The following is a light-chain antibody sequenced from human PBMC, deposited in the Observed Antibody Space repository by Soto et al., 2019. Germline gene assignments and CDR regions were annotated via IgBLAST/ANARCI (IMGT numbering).Light chain of an antibody. V-gene: IGKV3-11*01. CDR3: QHRNDWPFT. CDR1: QSVSSY. J-gene: IGKJ3*01. CDR2: DAS. Sequence: EIVLTQSPGTLSLSPGERATLSCRASQSVSSYLAWYRQKPGQAPRLLIYDASNRATGIPARFSGSGSWTGSTFTISGLEPKDFAVSYGQHRNDWPFTFGRRSKVDSK.